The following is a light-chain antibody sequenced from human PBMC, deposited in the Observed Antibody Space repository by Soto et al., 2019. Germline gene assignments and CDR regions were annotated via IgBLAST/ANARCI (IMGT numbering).Light chain of an antibody. CDR1: SSDVGGYNY. V-gene: IGLV2-8*01. J-gene: IGLJ2*01. CDR2: EVS. CDR3: CSYAGNNNLV. Sequence: QSALTQPPSSSGSPGQSVTISCTGTSSDVGGYNYVSGYQQHPGKAPKLMISEVSKRPSGVADRFSGSKSGNTASLTVSGLQAEDEADYYCCSYAGNNNLVFGGGTKVTVL.